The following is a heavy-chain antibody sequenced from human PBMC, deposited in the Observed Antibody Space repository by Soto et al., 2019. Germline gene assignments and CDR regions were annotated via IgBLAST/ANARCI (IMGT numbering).Heavy chain of an antibody. CDR1: GFALSSYG. J-gene: IGHJ3*01. CDR2: ISYNGNNQ. CDR3: AKDRGHLAVAAITGGGDLDK. V-gene: IGHV3-30*18. Sequence: LVESGGGVVQPGASQRLSCEASGFALSSYGMHWVRQAPGKGLEWVAVISYNGNNQYYADSVRGRFTISRDNSKNTLYLQMSSLRAEDTAVYFCAKDRGHLAVAAITGGGDLDKWGQGPMVPVSS. D-gene: IGHD6-19*01.